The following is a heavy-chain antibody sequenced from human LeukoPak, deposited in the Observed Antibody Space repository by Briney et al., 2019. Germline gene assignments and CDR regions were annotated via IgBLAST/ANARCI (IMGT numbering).Heavy chain of an antibody. CDR1: GFTFSSYW. Sequence: GGSLRLSCAASGFTFSSYWMSWVRQAPGKGLEWVSSISSSGNYIYYADSMKGRFSISRDNAKNSLFLQMNSLRAEDTAVYHCVRASTSYSSGLDAFDIWGQGTMVTVSS. CDR2: ISSSGNYI. J-gene: IGHJ3*02. D-gene: IGHD6-19*01. CDR3: VRASTSYSSGLDAFDI. V-gene: IGHV3-21*01.